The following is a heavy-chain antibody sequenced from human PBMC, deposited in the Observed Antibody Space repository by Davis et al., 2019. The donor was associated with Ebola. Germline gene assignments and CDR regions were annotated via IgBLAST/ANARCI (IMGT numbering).Heavy chain of an antibody. CDR3: TSTNSSSVDY. Sequence: GGSLRLSCAASGFTFSGSAMHWVRQASGKGLEWVGRIRSKPNSYATAYAVSVKGRFTISRDDSKNTAYLQMNSLKTEDTAVYYCTSTNSSSVDYWGQGTLVTVSS. D-gene: IGHD6-13*01. CDR1: GFTFSGSA. V-gene: IGHV3-73*01. J-gene: IGHJ4*02. CDR2: IRSKPNSYAT.